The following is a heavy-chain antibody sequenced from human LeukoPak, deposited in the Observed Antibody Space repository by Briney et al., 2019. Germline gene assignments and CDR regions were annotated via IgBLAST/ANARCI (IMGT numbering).Heavy chain of an antibody. Sequence: ASVKVSCKASGYTFSNDGISWVRQAPGQGLEWMGWISAYNGNTNYAQKLQGRVTMTRDTSTSTAYMELRSLRSDDTAVYYCARHLLYRGAHYFDYWGQGTLVTVSS. CDR2: ISAYNGNT. CDR1: GYTFSNDG. J-gene: IGHJ4*02. V-gene: IGHV1-18*01. D-gene: IGHD2-8*01. CDR3: ARHLLYRGAHYFDY.